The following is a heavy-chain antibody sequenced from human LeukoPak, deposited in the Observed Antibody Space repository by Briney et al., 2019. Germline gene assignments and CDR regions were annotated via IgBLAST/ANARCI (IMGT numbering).Heavy chain of an antibody. D-gene: IGHD1-26*01. J-gene: IGHJ4*02. CDR2: INHSGST. CDR1: GGSFSGYY. V-gene: IGHV4-34*01. Sequence: SETLSLTCALYGGSFSGYYWSWIRQPPGKALEWIGEINHSGSTNYNPSLKSRVTISVDTSKNQFSLKLSSVTAADTAVYYCARQIVGATNLVDYWGQGTLVTVSS. CDR3: ARQIVGATNLVDY.